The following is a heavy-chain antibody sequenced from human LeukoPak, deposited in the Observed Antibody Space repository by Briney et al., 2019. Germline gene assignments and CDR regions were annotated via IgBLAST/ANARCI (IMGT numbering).Heavy chain of an antibody. V-gene: IGHV3-11*01. J-gene: IGHJ1*01. CDR3: AKTPDGLRWSAEYFQH. CDR2: ISSSGSTI. CDR1: GFTFSDYY. Sequence: GGSLRLSCAASGFTFSDYYMSWIRQAPGKGLEWVSYISSSGSTIYYADSVKGRFTISRDNAKNSLYLQMNSLRAEDTALYYCAKTPDGLRWSAEYFQHWGQGTLVTVSS. D-gene: IGHD4-23*01.